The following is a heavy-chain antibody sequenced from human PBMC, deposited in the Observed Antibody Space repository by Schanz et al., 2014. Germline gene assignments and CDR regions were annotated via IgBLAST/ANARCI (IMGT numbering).Heavy chain of an antibody. J-gene: IGHJ4*02. D-gene: IGHD2-2*01. CDR1: GGSFSGYY. CDR2: INQSGDT. V-gene: IGHV4-34*01. Sequence: QVQLQQWGAGLLKPSETLSLTCAVSGGSFSGYYWSWIRQPPDTGLEWIGEINQSGDTNYNPSLKSRVPISVDTPNNHFSLKLRPVTAADTAVYYCARLYCSTPGCYVSPNGFAKDYWGQGTLVTVSS. CDR3: ARLYCSTPGCYVSPNGFAKDY.